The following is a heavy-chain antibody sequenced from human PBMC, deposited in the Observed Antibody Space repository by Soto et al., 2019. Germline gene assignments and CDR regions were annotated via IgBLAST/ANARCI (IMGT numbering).Heavy chain of an antibody. J-gene: IGHJ4*02. CDR1: GGSFSGYY. CDR3: ARDKITGLLDY. CDR2: INHSGST. D-gene: IGHD2-8*02. V-gene: IGHV4-34*01. Sequence: SETLSLTCAVYGGSFSGYYWSWIRQPPGRGLEWIGEINHSGSTNYNPSLKSRVTISVDTSKNQFSLKLTSVTAADTAVYYCARDKITGLLDYWGQGTLVTGSS.